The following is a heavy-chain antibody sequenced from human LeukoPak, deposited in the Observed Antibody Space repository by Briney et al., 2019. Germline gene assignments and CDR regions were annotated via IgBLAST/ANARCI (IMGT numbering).Heavy chain of an antibody. CDR2: ITSSGDAT. Sequence: VGSLRLSCVASGFTFNIYSMSWVRQAPGKGLEWFSSITSSGDATFYADSLKDHFTISRDNSRSTLYLQMSRLRVEDTVVYYGAKDRPNYHESNGHYYRLNGDSWGQGTLVTVSS. J-gene: IGHJ5*01. CDR3: AKDRPNYHESNGHYYRLNGDS. D-gene: IGHD3-22*01. CDR1: GFTFNIYS. V-gene: IGHV3-23*01.